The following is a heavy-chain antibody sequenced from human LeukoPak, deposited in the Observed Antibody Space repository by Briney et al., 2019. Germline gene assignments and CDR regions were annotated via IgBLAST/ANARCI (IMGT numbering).Heavy chain of an antibody. CDR2: ISGSGGST. CDR1: GFTFSSYA. D-gene: IGHD3-3*01. Sequence: TGGSLRLSCAASGFTFSSYAMSWVRQAPGKGLEWASAISGSGGSTYYADSVKGRFTISRDNSKNTLYLQMNSLRAEDTAVYYCAKDGTPENYDFWSGYTFPDWGQGTLVTVSS. J-gene: IGHJ1*01. V-gene: IGHV3-23*01. CDR3: AKDGTPENYDFWSGYTFPD.